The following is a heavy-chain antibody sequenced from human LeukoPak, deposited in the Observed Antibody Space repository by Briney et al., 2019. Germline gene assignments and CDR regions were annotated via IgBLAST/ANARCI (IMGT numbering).Heavy chain of an antibody. CDR2: ISSSSSYI. Sequence: GGSLRLSCAASGFTFSSYSMNWVRQAPGKGLEWVSSISSSSSYIYYADSVKGRFTISRDNAKNSLYLQMNSLRAEDTAVYYCARAYCSSTSCYIGHYYYGMDVWGQGTTVTVSS. CDR3: ARAYCSSTSCYIGHYYYGMDV. J-gene: IGHJ6*02. D-gene: IGHD2-2*02. V-gene: IGHV3-21*01. CDR1: GFTFSSYS.